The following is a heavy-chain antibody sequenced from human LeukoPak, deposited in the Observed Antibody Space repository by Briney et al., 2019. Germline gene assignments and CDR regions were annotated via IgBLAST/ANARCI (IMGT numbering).Heavy chain of an antibody. Sequence: PGGSLRLSCAASGFTFSSYAMSWVRQAPGKGLEWVSAISGSGGSTYYADSVKGRFTISSDNSKNTLYLQMNSLRAEDTAVYYCAKFYYGSGWYEVYDYWGQGTLVTVSS. CDR3: AKFYYGSGWYEVYDY. V-gene: IGHV3-23*01. CDR2: ISGSGGST. J-gene: IGHJ4*02. D-gene: IGHD6-19*01. CDR1: GFTFSSYA.